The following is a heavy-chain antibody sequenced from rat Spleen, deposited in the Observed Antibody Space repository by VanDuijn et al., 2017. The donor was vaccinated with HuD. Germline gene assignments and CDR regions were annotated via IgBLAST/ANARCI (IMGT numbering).Heavy chain of an antibody. J-gene: IGHJ2*01. Sequence: EVQLVESGGGLVQPGRSMKLSCAASGFTFSNYGMAWVRQAPKKGLEWVAYISYDGGSTYYRDSVKGRFTISRDNAKSTLYLQMDSLRSEDTATYYCTTADNNYAGDYWGQGVMVTVSS. CDR3: TTADNNYAGDY. V-gene: IGHV5-20*01. CDR2: ISYDGGST. CDR1: GFTFSNYG. D-gene: IGHD1-10*01.